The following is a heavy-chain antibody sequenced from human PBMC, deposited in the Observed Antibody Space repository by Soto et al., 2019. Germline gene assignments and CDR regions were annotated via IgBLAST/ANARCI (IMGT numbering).Heavy chain of an antibody. CDR2: IKQDGSEK. CDR1: GFTFSSYW. V-gene: IGHV3-7*01. J-gene: IGHJ6*03. D-gene: IGHD2-2*01. CDR3: ARVERGYCSSTSCYGSYYYYMDV. Sequence: GGSLRLSCAASGFTFSSYWMSWVRQAPGKGLEWVANIKQDGSEKYYVDSVKGRFTISRDNAKNSLYLQMNSLRAEDTAVYYCARVERGYCSSTSCYGSYYYYMDVWGKGTTVTVSS.